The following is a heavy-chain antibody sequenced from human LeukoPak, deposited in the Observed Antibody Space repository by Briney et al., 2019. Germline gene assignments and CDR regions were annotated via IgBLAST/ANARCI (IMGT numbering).Heavy chain of an antibody. Sequence: SETLSLTCAVYGGSFSGYYWSWIRQPPGKGLEWIGEINHSGSTNCNPSLKSRVTISVDTSKNQFSLKLSSVTAADTAVYYCARGHYYGSGSYDYWGQGTLVTVSS. CDR3: ARGHYYGSGSYDY. J-gene: IGHJ4*02. CDR1: GGSFSGYY. D-gene: IGHD3-10*01. V-gene: IGHV4-34*01. CDR2: INHSGST.